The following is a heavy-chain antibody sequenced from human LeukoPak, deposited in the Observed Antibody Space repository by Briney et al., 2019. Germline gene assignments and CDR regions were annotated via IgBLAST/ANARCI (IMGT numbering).Heavy chain of an antibody. J-gene: IGHJ6*02. CDR2: IYYTGST. Sequence: SETLSLTCTVSGGSISSSSHYWGWIRQPPGKGLEWIGSIYYTGSTYYNPSLKSRVTISVDTSKNQFSLKLSSVTAADTAVYYCARAVPGMDVWGQGTTVTVSS. V-gene: IGHV4-39*07. CDR3: ARAVPGMDV. CDR1: GGSISSSSHY.